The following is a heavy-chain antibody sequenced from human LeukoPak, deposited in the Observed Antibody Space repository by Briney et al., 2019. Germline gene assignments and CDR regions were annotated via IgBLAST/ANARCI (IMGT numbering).Heavy chain of an antibody. J-gene: IGHJ4*02. Sequence: GASVKVSCKASGGTFSSYAISWVRQAPGQGLEWMGRIIPILGIANYAQKFQGRVTITADKSTSTAYMELSSLRSEDTAVYYCASSSSSSGWYVYYFDYWGQGTLVTV. CDR1: GGTFSSYA. V-gene: IGHV1-69*04. D-gene: IGHD6-19*01. CDR3: ASSSSSSGWYVYYFDY. CDR2: IIPILGIA.